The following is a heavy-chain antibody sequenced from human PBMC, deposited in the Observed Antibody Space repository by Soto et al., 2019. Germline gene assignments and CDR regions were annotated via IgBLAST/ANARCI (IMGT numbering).Heavy chain of an antibody. Sequence: ETLSLTCTVSGCSISSYYWSWIRQPPGKGLEWIGYIYYSGSTNYNPSLKSRVTISVDTSKNQFSLKLSSVTAADTAVYYCARVNRQWTGPYYWGQGTLVTVSS. CDR3: ARVNRQWTGPYY. J-gene: IGHJ4*02. V-gene: IGHV4-59*01. D-gene: IGHD6-19*01. CDR1: GCSISSYY. CDR2: IYYSGST.